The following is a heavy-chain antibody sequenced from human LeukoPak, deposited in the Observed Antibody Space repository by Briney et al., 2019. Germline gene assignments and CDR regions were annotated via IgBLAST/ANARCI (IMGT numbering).Heavy chain of an antibody. CDR1: GFTFSSYS. D-gene: IGHD3-3*01. CDR2: ISSSSSYI. Sequence: GGSLRLSCAAPGFTFSSYSMNWVRQAPGKGLEWVSSISSSSSYIYYADSVKGRFTISRDNAKNSLYLQMNSLRAEDTAVYNCARDSGYDFWSGYYYHYYYGMDVWGQGTTVTVSS. V-gene: IGHV3-21*01. J-gene: IGHJ6*02. CDR3: ARDSGYDFWSGYYYHYYYGMDV.